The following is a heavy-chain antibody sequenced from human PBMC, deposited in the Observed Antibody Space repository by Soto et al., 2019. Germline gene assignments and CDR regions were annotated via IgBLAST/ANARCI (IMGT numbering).Heavy chain of an antibody. J-gene: IGHJ4*02. CDR3: ASRGSGSDYDY. CDR1: GFTFSSYA. Sequence: EVQLLESGGGLVQPGGSLRLSCAASGFTFSSYAMRWVRQAPGKGLEWVSAISGSGDSTYYADSVKGRSTTSRDNSNITLYLHMNSLRAEDTAVYYCASRGSGSDYDYWGQGTLVTVSS. V-gene: IGHV3-23*01. D-gene: IGHD1-26*01. CDR2: ISGSGDST.